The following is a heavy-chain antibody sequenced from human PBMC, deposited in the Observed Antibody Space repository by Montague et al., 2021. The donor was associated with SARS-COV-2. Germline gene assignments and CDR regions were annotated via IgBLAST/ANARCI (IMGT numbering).Heavy chain of an antibody. V-gene: IGHV4-39*01. CDR2: IYYSGST. D-gene: IGHD2-15*01. J-gene: IGHJ4*02. CDR3: SSTPLVVVVAADYYFDY. Sequence: SETLSLTCTVSGGSISSSSYYWGWIRQPPGTGLEWIGSIYYSGSTYYTPSLKSRVTISVDTSKNQFSLKLSSVTAADTAVYYCSSTPLVVVVAADYYFDYWGQGTLVTVSS. CDR1: GGSISSSSYY.